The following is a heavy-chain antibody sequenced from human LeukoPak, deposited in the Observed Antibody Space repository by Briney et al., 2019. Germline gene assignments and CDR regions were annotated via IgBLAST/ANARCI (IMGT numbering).Heavy chain of an antibody. D-gene: IGHD3-16*02. CDR1: GFSFNNYA. CDR3: SKTYRADP. CDR2: ISGSEDRT. V-gene: IGHV3-23*01. J-gene: IGHJ5*02. Sequence: GGSLRLSCVGSGFSFNNYAMSWVRQAPGKGLEWVSGISGSEDRTHYADSVKGRFTISRDHSKNTVFLQMNSLRVDDTAVYYCSKTYRADPWGREPWSASPQ.